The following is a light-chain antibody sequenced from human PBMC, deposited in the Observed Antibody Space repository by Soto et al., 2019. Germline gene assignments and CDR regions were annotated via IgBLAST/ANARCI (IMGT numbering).Light chain of an antibody. CDR2: NNN. Sequence: QSVLTQPPSASGTPGQRVTISCSGSSSNIGGNTVNWYQKLPGTAPKLLIHNNNQRPSGVPDRFSGSKSGTSASLAISGLRSEDEADYYCCSYAGSSNFPVFGGGTKLTVL. V-gene: IGLV1-44*01. CDR3: CSYAGSSNFPV. CDR1: SSNIGGNT. J-gene: IGLJ3*02.